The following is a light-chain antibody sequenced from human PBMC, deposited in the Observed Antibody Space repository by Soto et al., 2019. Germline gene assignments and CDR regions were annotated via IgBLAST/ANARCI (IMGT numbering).Light chain of an antibody. Sequence: EVVLTQSPGTLSLSPGERATLSCTASQSVHSNFLAWYQQTPGQAPRLLIYDASSRAPGIPDRFSGSGSGTDVTLTISRLEPEDFVVYYCQQYGYSPLTFGGGTKVDIK. CDR2: DAS. V-gene: IGKV3-20*01. J-gene: IGKJ4*01. CDR3: QQYGYSPLT. CDR1: QSVHSNF.